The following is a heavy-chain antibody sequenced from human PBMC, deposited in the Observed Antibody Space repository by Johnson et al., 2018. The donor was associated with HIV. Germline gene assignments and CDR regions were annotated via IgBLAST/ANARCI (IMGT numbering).Heavy chain of an antibody. CDR1: GFTFSSYA. J-gene: IGHJ3*02. CDR3: ARGSGGIVGAQDI. CDR2: ISYDGSNK. V-gene: IGHV3-30-3*01. D-gene: IGHD1-26*01. Sequence: QVQLVESGGGLVQPGRSLRLSCAASGFTFSSYAMHWVRQAPGKGLEWVAVISYDGSNKYYADSVKGRFTISRDTSKNTLYLQMNSLGPEDTGLDYCARGSGGIVGAQDIWGQGTMVTVSS.